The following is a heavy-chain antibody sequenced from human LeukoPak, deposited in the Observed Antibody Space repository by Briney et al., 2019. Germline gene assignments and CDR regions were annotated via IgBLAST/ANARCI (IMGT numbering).Heavy chain of an antibody. Sequence: ASVKVSCKASGYTFTSYDINWVRQATGQGLEWMGWMNPNSGNTGYAQKFQGRVTITRNTSISTAYMELSSLRSEDTAVYYCARGPEYSSGWYGGDYWGQGTLVTVSS. CDR2: MNPNSGNT. D-gene: IGHD6-19*01. J-gene: IGHJ4*02. V-gene: IGHV1-8*03. CDR1: GYTFTSYD. CDR3: ARGPEYSSGWYGGDY.